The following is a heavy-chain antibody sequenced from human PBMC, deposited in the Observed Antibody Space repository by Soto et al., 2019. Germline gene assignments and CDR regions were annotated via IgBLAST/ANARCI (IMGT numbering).Heavy chain of an antibody. CDR1: GFTFSSYA. D-gene: IGHD2-21*02. J-gene: IGHJ4*02. Sequence: GESLKISCAASGFTFSSYAMSWVRQAPGKGLEWVSAISGSGGSTYYADSVKGRFTISRDNSKNTLYLQMNSLRAEDTAVYYCAKEGIVVVTAIRRFDYWGQGTLVTVSS. CDR3: AKEGIVVVTAIRRFDY. V-gene: IGHV3-23*01. CDR2: ISGSGGST.